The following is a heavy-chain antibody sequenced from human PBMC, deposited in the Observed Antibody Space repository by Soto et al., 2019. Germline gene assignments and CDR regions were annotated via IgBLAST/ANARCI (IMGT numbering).Heavy chain of an antibody. CDR2: INTDGRST. J-gene: IGHJ6*02. Sequence: EVQLVESGGGLVQPGGSLRLSCAASGFTFSSYCMHWVRQAPGKGLVWVSRINTDGRSTNYADSVKGRFTISRDNAKNTLYLQINSLRAEDTAVYYCARETRGYCSGGSCYPYYYYYGMDVWGQGTTVTVSS. CDR1: GFTFSSYC. D-gene: IGHD2-15*01. CDR3: ARETRGYCSGGSCYPYYYYYGMDV. V-gene: IGHV3-74*01.